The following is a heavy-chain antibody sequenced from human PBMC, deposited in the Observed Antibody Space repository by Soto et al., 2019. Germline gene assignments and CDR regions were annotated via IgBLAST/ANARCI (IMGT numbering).Heavy chain of an antibody. V-gene: IGHV3-23*01. D-gene: IGHD3-16*01. J-gene: IGHJ4*02. CDR1: GFTFSTYA. Sequence: HPGGSLRLSCAASGFTFSTYAMSWVRQAPGKGLEWVSSISATGDDTYYADSVKGRFTISRDNSKSTLYLQMSSLRAEDTAVYYCAKSPSGHYVIGYFDCWGQGTLVTVSS. CDR3: AKSPSGHYVIGYFDC. CDR2: ISATGDDT.